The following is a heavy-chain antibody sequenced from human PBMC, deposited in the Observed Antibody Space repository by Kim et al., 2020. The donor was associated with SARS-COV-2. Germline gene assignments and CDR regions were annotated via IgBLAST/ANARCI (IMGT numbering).Heavy chain of an antibody. CDR3: ARAVAAGGTRKMLGV. J-gene: IGHJ1*01. Sequence: QKFQGRVTMTRDTSTSTVYMELSSLRSEDTAVYYCARAVAAGGTRKMLGVWGQGTLVTVSS. D-gene: IGHD6-13*01. V-gene: IGHV1-46*01.